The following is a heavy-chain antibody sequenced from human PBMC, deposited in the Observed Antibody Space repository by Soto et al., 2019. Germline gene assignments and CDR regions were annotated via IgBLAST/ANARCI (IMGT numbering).Heavy chain of an antibody. J-gene: IGHJ5*02. V-gene: IGHV4-30-4*01. CDR3: ATATFQVPFDP. Sequence: QVQLQESGPGLVKPSQTLSLTCTVSGGSISSGDYYWSWIRQPPGKGLEWIGYIYYSGSTYYNPSPKSRLTISVDTSKTQFSLKLSSVTAADTAVYYCATATFQVPFDPWGQGTLVTVSS. CDR1: GGSISSGDYY. CDR2: IYYSGST.